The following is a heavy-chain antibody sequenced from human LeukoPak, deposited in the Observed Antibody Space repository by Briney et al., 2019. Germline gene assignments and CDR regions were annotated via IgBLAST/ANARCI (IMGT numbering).Heavy chain of an antibody. CDR2: TYYRSKWYN. D-gene: IGHD3-16*02. J-gene: IGHJ3*02. CDR3: ARDSEEYVWGSYRFRENHDAFDI. V-gene: IGHV6-1*01. CDR1: GDSVSSNSAA. Sequence: SQTLSLTCAISGDSVSSNSAAWNWIRKSPSRGLEWLGRTYYRSKWYNDYAVSVKSRITINPDTSKNQFSLQLNSVTPEDTAVYYCARDSEEYVWGSYRFRENHDAFDIWGQGTMFTVSS.